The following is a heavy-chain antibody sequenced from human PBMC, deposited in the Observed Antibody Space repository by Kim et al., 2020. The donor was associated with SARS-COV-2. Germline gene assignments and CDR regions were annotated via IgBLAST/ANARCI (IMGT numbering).Heavy chain of an antibody. CDR3: ASTFWSGYTSWFDP. D-gene: IGHD3-3*01. CDR2: INTNTGNP. J-gene: IGHJ5*02. CDR1: GYTFTTYA. Sequence: ASVKVSCKASGYTFTTYAMNWVRQAPGQGLEWMGWINTNTGNPTYAQGFTGRFVFSLDTSVSTAYLQISSLKAEDTAVYYFASTFWSGYTSWFDPWGQGTLVTVSS. V-gene: IGHV7-4-1*02.